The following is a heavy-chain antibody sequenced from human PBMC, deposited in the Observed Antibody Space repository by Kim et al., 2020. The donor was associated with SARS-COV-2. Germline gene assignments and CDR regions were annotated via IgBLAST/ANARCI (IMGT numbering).Heavy chain of an antibody. CDR3: ARRPRKEYSSSWYYFDY. J-gene: IGHJ4*02. CDR1: GYTFTSYG. D-gene: IGHD6-13*01. Sequence: ASVKVSCKASGYTFTSYGISWVRQAPGQGLEWMGWISAYNGNTNYAQKLQGRVTMTTDTSTSTAYMELRSLRSDDTAVYYCARRPRKEYSSSWYYFDYWGQGTLVTVSS. CDR2: ISAYNGNT. V-gene: IGHV1-18*01.